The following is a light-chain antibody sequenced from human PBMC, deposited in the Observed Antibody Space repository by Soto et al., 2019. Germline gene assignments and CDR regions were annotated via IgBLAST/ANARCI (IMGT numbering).Light chain of an antibody. Sequence: EIVMTQFPATLSVSPGESATLSCRASQSVRSNLAWYQQRPGRAPRLLMYAASTRATDIPARFSGSGSATEFTLTITGLQSEDFATYHCQQYDTWPLTFGGGTKMEIK. CDR2: AAS. J-gene: IGKJ4*02. V-gene: IGKV3D-15*01. CDR3: QQYDTWPLT. CDR1: QSVRSN.